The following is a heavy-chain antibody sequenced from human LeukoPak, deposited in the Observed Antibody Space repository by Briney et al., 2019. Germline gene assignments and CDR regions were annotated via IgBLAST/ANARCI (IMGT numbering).Heavy chain of an antibody. CDR2: IYHSGRT. CDR1: GYSISSGYY. J-gene: IGHJ6*03. CDR3: ARERGHYDFWSGYFYMDV. D-gene: IGHD3-3*01. Sequence: SETLSLTCTVSGYSISSGYYWGWIRQPPGKGLEWIGSIYHSGRTFYNPSLKSRVTISVDTSKNQFSLKLSSVTAADTAVYYCARERGHYDFWSGYFYMDVWGKGTTVTVSS. V-gene: IGHV4-38-2*02.